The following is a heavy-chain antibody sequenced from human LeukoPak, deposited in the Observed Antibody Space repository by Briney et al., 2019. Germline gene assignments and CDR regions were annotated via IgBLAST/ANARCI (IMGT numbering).Heavy chain of an antibody. V-gene: IGHV4-39*01. D-gene: IGHD6-13*01. J-gene: IGHJ4*02. CDR2: IYYSGST. CDR1: GGSISSSSYY. Sequence: SETLSLTCTVSGGSISSSSYYWGWIRQPPGKGLEWIGSIYYSGSTYYNPSLKSRVTISVDTSKNQFSLKLSSVTAADTAVYYCARSPNLIAAAGGFDYWGQGTLVTVSS. CDR3: ARSPNLIAAAGGFDY.